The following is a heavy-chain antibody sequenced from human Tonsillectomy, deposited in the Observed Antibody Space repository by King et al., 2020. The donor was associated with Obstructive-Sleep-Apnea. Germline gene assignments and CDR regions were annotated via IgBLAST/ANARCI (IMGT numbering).Heavy chain of an antibody. CDR1: GYSFTSYW. CDR2: IYPGDSDT. Sequence: GQLVQSGAEVKKPGESLKISCKGSGYSFTSYWIGWVRQMPGKGLEWMGIIYPGDSDTSYSPSFQGQVTISADKSIGTAYLQWSSLEASDTAIYFCARHTGLDQQLVLDYWGQGTLVTVSS. CDR3: ARHTGLDQQLVLDY. D-gene: IGHD6-13*01. V-gene: IGHV5-51*01. J-gene: IGHJ4*02.